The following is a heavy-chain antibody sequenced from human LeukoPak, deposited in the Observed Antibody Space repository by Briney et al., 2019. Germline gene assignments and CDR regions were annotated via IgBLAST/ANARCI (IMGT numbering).Heavy chain of an antibody. D-gene: IGHD5-24*01. CDR2: IYHSGSM. CDR3: ARHATSSTSGPPYDY. J-gene: IGHJ4*02. Sequence: SETLSLTCTVSGGSINSSDYCWGWIRQPPGKGLEWIGSIYHSGSMYASLKSRVTISVDTSKNQFSLKMSSVTAADTAVYYCARHATSSTSGPPYDYWGQGTLVTVSS. CDR1: GGSINSSDYC. V-gene: IGHV4-39*01.